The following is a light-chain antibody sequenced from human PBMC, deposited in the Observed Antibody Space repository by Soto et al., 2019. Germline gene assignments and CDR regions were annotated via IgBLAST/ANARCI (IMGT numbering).Light chain of an antibody. CDR2: DAS. CDR3: QQRSTWPRFT. V-gene: IGKV3-11*01. J-gene: IGKJ3*01. CDR1: QSVSSY. Sequence: EIVLTQSPVTLSLSPGERATLSCRASQSVSSYLAWYQQRPGQAPRLIISDASNRAPGVPARFSGSGSGTDFTLTISSLEAEDFAVYYCQQRSTWPRFTFGPGTKVDIK.